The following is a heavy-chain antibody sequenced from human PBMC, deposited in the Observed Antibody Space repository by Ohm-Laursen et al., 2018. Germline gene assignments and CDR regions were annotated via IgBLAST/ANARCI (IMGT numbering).Heavy chain of an antibody. CDR2: IFFSGTT. D-gene: IGHD1-26*01. CDR3: ARHETRSGGSYSHFDY. Sequence: GTLSLTCTVNGGSSSGYFWDWDRPPPGQGLGGVWYIFFSGTTNYNPSLKSRFTISVDTSKNRFSLKLSSVTAAGTAVYYCARHETRSGGSYSHFDYWGQGTLVTVSS. CDR1: GGSSSGYF. V-gene: IGHV4-59*08. J-gene: IGHJ4*02.